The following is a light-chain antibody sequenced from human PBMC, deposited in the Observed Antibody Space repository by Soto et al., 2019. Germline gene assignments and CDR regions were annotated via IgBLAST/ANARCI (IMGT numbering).Light chain of an antibody. Sequence: QSVLTQPPSVSAAPGQTVTISCSGSSSNLGNKYVSWYQQLPGTAPKLLIYEDNKRPSGIPDRFSGSKSGTSATLGITGLQTGDEADYYCGSWDTSLHTGVFGGGTQLTVL. V-gene: IGLV1-51*02. J-gene: IGLJ3*02. CDR2: EDN. CDR3: GSWDTSLHTGV. CDR1: SSNLGNKY.